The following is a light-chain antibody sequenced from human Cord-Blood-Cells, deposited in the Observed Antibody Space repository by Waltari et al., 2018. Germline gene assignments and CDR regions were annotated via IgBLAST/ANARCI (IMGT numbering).Light chain of an antibody. CDR1: SSNIGAGSA. CDR3: QSYDSSLSGYV. J-gene: IGLJ1*01. Sequence: QSVLTQPPSVSGAPGQRVTISCTGSSSNIGAGSAVPWYQQLPGPAPKLLIYGNSNRPSGVPDRFSGSKSGTSASLAITGLQAEDEADYYCQSYDSSLSGYVFGTGTKVTVL. V-gene: IGLV1-40*01. CDR2: GNS.